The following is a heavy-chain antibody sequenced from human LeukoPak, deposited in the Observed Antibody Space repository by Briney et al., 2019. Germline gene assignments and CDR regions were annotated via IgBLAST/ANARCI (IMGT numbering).Heavy chain of an antibody. CDR1: GGSISSGSYY. J-gene: IGHJ3*02. Sequence: SETLSLTCTVSGGSISSGSYYWSWIWQPAGKGLEWIGRIYTSGSTNYNPSLKSRVTISVDTSKNQFSLKLSSVTAADTAVYYCARHQWLWEELSAFDIWGQGTMVTVSS. CDR2: IYTSGST. V-gene: IGHV4-61*02. CDR3: ARHQWLWEELSAFDI. D-gene: IGHD3-22*01.